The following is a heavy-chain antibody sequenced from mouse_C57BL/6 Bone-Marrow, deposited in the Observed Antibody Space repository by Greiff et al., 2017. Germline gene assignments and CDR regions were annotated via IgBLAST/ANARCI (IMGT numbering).Heavy chain of an antibody. J-gene: IGHJ2*01. CDR1: GYAFSTYW. CDR2: IYPGDGDT. V-gene: IGHV1-80*01. Sequence: QVQLKESGAELVKPGASVKISCKVSGYAFSTYWMNWVKQRPGKGLVWIGQIYPGDGDTNYNGKFKGKAPLTADKSSSTAYMQLSSLTSEDSAVYFCARDWDYFDYWGQGTTLTVSS. CDR3: ARDWDYFDY. D-gene: IGHD4-1*01.